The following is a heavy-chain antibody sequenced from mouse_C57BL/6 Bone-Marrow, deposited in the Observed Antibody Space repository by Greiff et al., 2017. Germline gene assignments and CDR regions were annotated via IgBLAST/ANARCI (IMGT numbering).Heavy chain of an antibody. Sequence: VQLKESGGGLVKPGGSLKLSCAASGFTFSDYGMHWVRQAPEKGLEWVAYISSGSSTIYYADTVKGRFNISRDNAKNTLFLQMNSLRSEATAMYYCARGIYWYFDVWGTGTTVTVSS. CDR2: ISSGSSTI. CDR3: ARGIYWYFDV. J-gene: IGHJ1*03. V-gene: IGHV5-17*01. CDR1: GFTFSDYG.